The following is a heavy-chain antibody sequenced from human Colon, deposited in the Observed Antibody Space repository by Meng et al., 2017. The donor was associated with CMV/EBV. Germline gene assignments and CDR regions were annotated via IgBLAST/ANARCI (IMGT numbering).Heavy chain of an antibody. V-gene: IGHV1-2*02. CDR3: ARGRIGVVGPSPGPDH. J-gene: IGHJ4*02. Sequence: ASVKVSCKASGYRFTDYYIHWVRQAPGQGLEWMGWINPESGVANYAQKFQGRVTLTRDTAISTGYMDVSGLTSDDTAVYYCARGRIGVVGPSPGPDHWGQGALVTVSS. CDR2: INPESGVA. D-gene: IGHD6-19*01. CDR1: GYRFTDYY.